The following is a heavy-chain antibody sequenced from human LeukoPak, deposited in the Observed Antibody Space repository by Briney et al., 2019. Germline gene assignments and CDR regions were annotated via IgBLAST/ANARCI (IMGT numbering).Heavy chain of an antibody. Sequence: GGSLRLSCAASGFTFDDYGMSWVRQAPGKGLEWVSGINWNGGSTGYADSVKGRFTISRDNAKNSLYLQMNSLRAEDTALYYCARAGLYNWNYEGTAYFDYWGQGTPVTVSS. D-gene: IGHD1-7*01. CDR3: ARAGLYNWNYEGTAYFDY. CDR1: GFTFDDYG. J-gene: IGHJ4*02. V-gene: IGHV3-20*04. CDR2: INWNGGST.